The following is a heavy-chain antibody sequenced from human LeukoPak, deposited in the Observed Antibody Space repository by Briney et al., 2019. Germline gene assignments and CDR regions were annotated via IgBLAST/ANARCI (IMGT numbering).Heavy chain of an antibody. J-gene: IGHJ4*02. CDR3: ARVVGLVRGTVDY. CDR1: GFTFSSYN. CDR2: ITSSSSTI. Sequence: GGSLRLSCAASGFTFSSYNMKWVRQAPGKGLEWVSYITSSSSTIYYADSVKGRFTISRDNAKNSLYPQMNSLRDEDTAVYYCARVVGLVRGTVDYWGQGTLVTVSS. D-gene: IGHD3-10*01. V-gene: IGHV3-48*02.